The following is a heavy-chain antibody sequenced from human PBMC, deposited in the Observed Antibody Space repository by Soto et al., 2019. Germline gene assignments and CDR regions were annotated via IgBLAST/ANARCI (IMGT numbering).Heavy chain of an antibody. D-gene: IGHD6-25*01. CDR1: GGSISSGDYY. Sequence: PSETLSLTCTVSGGSISSGDYYWSWIRQPPGKGLEWIGYIYYSGSAYYNPSLKSRLTISVDTSKNQFSLKLNSVTAADTAVYYSASRGYLRPANALDPCGQGPLVTVSS. J-gene: IGHJ5*02. CDR3: ASRGYLRPANALDP. V-gene: IGHV4-30-4*01. CDR2: IYYSGSA.